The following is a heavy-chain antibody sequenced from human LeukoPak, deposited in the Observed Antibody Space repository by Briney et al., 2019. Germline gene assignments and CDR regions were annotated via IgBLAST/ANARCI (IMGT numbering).Heavy chain of an antibody. CDR1: GYTLTELS. J-gene: IGHJ3*02. CDR3: ATEVIAGRIFDAFDI. D-gene: IGHD2/OR15-2a*01. Sequence: ASVKVSCKVSGYTLTELSMHWVRQAPGKGLEWMGGFDPEDGETIYAQKFQGRVTMTEDTSTDTAYTELSSLRSEDTAVYYCATEVIAGRIFDAFDIWGQGTMVTVSS. CDR2: FDPEDGET. V-gene: IGHV1-24*01.